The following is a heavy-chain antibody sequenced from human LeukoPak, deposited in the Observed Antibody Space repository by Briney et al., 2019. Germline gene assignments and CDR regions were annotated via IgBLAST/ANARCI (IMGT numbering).Heavy chain of an antibody. Sequence: GSLRLSCAASGFTFDDHGMNWVRQAPGKGLEWVSGITWNGGTTGYADSVRGRFTISRDNAKNSLYLQMNSLRAEDTAVYYCARVKYGMDVRGQGTTVTVSS. CDR2: ITWNGGTT. CDR1: GFTFDDHG. J-gene: IGHJ6*02. CDR3: ARVKYGMDV. V-gene: IGHV3-20*04.